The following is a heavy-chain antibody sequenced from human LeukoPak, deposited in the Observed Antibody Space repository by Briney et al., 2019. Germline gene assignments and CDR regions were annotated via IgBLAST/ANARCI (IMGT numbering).Heavy chain of an antibody. D-gene: IGHD3-10*01. Sequence: LVKVSCKASGGTFSSYAISWVRQAPGQGLEWMGRIIPILGIANYAQKFQGRVTITADKSTSTAYMELSSLRSEDTAVYYCARSSPYGTFDYWGQGTLVTVSS. CDR3: ARSSPYGTFDY. CDR2: IIPILGIA. CDR1: GGTFSSYA. J-gene: IGHJ4*02. V-gene: IGHV1-69*04.